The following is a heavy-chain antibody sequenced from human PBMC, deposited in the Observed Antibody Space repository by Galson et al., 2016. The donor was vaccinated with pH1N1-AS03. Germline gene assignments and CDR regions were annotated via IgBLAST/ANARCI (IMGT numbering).Heavy chain of an antibody. V-gene: IGHV4-61*02. D-gene: IGHD2-15*01. CDR1: GGSISSGSYY. CDR2: IYTSGST. J-gene: IGHJ6*02. Sequence: TPSLTCTVSGGSISSGSYYWSWIRQPAGKGLEWIGRIYTSGSTNYNPSLKSRVTISVDTSKNQFSLKLSSVTAADTAVYYCARDGGSAYCMDVWGQGTTVTVSS. CDR3: ARDGGSAYCMDV.